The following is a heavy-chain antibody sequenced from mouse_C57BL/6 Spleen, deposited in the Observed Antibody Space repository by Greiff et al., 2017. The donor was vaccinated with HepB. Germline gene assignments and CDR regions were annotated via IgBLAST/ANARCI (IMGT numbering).Heavy chain of an antibody. Sequence: QVHVKQSGAELVKPGASVKLSCKASGYTFTEYTIHWVKQRSGQGLEWIGWFYPGSGSIKYNEKFKDKATLTADKSSSTVYMELSRLTSEDSAVYFCARHAGYDYDGYYFDYWGQGTTLTVSS. CDR2: FYPGSGSI. V-gene: IGHV1-62-2*01. CDR3: ARHAGYDYDGYYFDY. D-gene: IGHD2-4*01. CDR1: GYTFTEYT. J-gene: IGHJ2*01.